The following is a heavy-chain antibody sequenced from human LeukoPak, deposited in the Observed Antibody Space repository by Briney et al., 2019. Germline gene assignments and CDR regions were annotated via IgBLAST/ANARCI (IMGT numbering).Heavy chain of an antibody. CDR1: GFTFGDYA. CDR3: TRVGTGMVHRLDY. D-gene: IGHD5-18*01. Sequence: PGGSLRLSCTASGFTFGDYAMSWVRQAPGKGLEWVGFIRSKAYGGTTEYAASVKGRFTISRDDSKSIAYLQMNSLKTEDTAVYYCTRVGTGMVHRLDYWGQGTLVTVSS. J-gene: IGHJ4*02. CDR2: IRSKAYGGTT. V-gene: IGHV3-49*04.